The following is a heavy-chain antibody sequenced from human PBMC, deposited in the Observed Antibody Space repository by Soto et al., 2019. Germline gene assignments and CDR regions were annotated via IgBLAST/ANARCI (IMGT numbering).Heavy chain of an antibody. J-gene: IGHJ6*02. V-gene: IGHV1-2*04. CDR2: INPNSGGT. CDR1: GYIFTGYY. Sequence: QVQLVQSGAEVKKPGASVKVSCKASGYIFTGYYMHWVRQAPGQGLEWMGWINPNSGGTNYAQKFQGWVTMTRDTSISTAYMELSRLRSDDTAVYYCARYWAVTKAWYYYNYGMDVWGQGTTVTVSS. CDR3: ARYWAVTKAWYYYNYGMDV. D-gene: IGHD4-17*01.